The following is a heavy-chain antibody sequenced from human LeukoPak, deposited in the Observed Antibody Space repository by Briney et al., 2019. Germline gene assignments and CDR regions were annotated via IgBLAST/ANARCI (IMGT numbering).Heavy chain of an antibody. Sequence: GGSLRLSCAASGFTVSSNYMSWVRQAPGKGLEWVSVIYSGGSTYYADSVKGRFTTSRDNSKNTLYLQMNSLRAEDTAVYYCAREDTTGWFDPWGQGTLVTVSS. J-gene: IGHJ5*02. CDR3: AREDTTGWFDP. V-gene: IGHV3-53*01. D-gene: IGHD4-17*01. CDR1: GFTVSSNY. CDR2: IYSGGST.